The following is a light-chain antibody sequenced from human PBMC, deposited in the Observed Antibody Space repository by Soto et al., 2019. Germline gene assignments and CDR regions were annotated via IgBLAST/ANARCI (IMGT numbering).Light chain of an antibody. CDR3: QPYYNSPLT. CDR1: QSIDKY. Sequence: DIQMTQSPSTLSASVGDRVTITFRASQSIDKYLTWYQHKPGKAPKLLIYKASGLESGVPSRFSGSGSGTEFTLTINSLQREDFATYYCQPYYNSPLTFGGGTNVDIK. V-gene: IGKV1-5*03. J-gene: IGKJ4*01. CDR2: KAS.